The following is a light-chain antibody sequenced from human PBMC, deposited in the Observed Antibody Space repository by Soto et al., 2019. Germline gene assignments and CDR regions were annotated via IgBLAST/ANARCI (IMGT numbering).Light chain of an antibody. CDR2: DAS. V-gene: IGKV1-33*01. Sequence: DIQMTQSPSSLSASVGDRVTITCQASQDIDKFLNWYQQKPGKPPKLLIDDASNLATGVPSRFSGRGSGTDFTFTISRLQPEDVATYYCKQYYDLRITFGQGTRLQIK. CDR1: QDIDKF. J-gene: IGKJ5*01. CDR3: KQYYDLRIT.